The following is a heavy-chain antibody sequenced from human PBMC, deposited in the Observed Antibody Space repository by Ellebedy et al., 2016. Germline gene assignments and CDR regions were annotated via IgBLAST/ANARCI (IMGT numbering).Heavy chain of an antibody. CDR2: ISGYNGNT. CDR1: GYTFTNFG. CDR3: ARDRRPTGDWDWFDP. V-gene: IGHV1-18*04. D-gene: IGHD7-27*01. Sequence: ASVKVSCXASGYTFTNFGVSWVRQAPGQGLEWMGWISGYNGNTNYRQKFQDRVTMTIDTSTSTAYLELRSLRSEDTAIYYCARDRRPTGDWDWFDPWGQGTLVTVSS. J-gene: IGHJ5*02.